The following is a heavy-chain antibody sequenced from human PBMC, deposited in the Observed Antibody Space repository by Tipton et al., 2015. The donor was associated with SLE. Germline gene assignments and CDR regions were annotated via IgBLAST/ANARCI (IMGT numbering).Heavy chain of an antibody. D-gene: IGHD3-10*01. CDR2: VHHSVST. CDR3: ARGREWVENYGSGSYRTHQYLDL. Sequence: TLSLTCTISGGSISSDADYWTWIRQPPGKGLEWIGHVHHSVSTNYNPSLRSRITISVDTSKNQCSLKMSSVTAADTAVYYCARGREWVENYGSGSYRTHQYLDLWGRGTLVTVSS. V-gene: IGHV4-61*08. CDR1: GGSISSDADY. J-gene: IGHJ2*01.